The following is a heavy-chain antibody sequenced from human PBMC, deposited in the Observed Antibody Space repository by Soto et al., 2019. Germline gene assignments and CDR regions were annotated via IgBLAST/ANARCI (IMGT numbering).Heavy chain of an antibody. J-gene: IGHJ4*02. CDR1: GFTFSSYG. Sequence: SLRLCCAASGFTFSSYGMHWVRQAPGKGLEWVAVIASDGRNKYSAESVKGRFTISRDNSKNTLYLQMNSLRAEDTAVYYCAKDRDYGGASYYFDYWGQGTLVTVSS. V-gene: IGHV3-30*18. CDR2: IASDGRNK. CDR3: AKDRDYGGASYYFDY. D-gene: IGHD4-17*01.